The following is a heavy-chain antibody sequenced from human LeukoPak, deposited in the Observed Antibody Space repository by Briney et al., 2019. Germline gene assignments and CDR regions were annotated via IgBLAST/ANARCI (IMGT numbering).Heavy chain of an antibody. V-gene: IGHV3-74*01. J-gene: IGHJ6*02. CDR1: GFTFSSYW. D-gene: IGHD4-17*01. Sequence: GGSLRLSCAASGFTFSSYWMHWVRQAPGKGLVWVSRINSDGSSTSYADSVKGRFTISRDNAKNTLYLKMNSLRAEDTAVYYCARDDGDLYYYGMDVWGQGTTVTVSS. CDR3: ARDDGDLYYYGMDV. CDR2: INSDGSST.